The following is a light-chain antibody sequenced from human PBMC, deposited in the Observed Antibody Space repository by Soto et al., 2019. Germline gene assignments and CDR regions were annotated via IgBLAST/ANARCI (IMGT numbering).Light chain of an antibody. CDR3: QVWDTRSDQSWV. CDR1: NIGSKS. J-gene: IGLJ3*02. V-gene: IGLV3-21*02. Sequence: SYELTQPPSVSVAPGQTARVPCGGNNIGSKSVYWYQQKPGQAPVLVVYGDSDRPSGIPERFSGSRSGSAATLTISRVEAGDEADYYCQVWDTRSDQSWVFGGGTKVTVL. CDR2: GDS.